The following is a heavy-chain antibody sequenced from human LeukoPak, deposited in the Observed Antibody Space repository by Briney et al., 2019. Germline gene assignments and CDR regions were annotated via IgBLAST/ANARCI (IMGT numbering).Heavy chain of an antibody. D-gene: IGHD3-3*01. V-gene: IGHV3-15*01. Sequence: GGSLRLSCAASGFTFSNAWMSWVRQAPGKGLEWVGRIKSKTDGGTTDYAAPVKGRFTISRDDSKNTLYLQMNSLKTEDTAVYYCTTAPQTTIFGVVKGDFDYWGQGTLVTVSS. J-gene: IGHJ4*02. CDR3: TTAPQTTIFGVVKGDFDY. CDR1: GFTFSNAW. CDR2: IKSKTDGGTT.